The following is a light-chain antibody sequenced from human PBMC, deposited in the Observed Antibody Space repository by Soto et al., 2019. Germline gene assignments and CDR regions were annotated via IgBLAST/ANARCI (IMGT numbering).Light chain of an antibody. V-gene: IGLV2-14*03. CDR1: HNDIGSYDY. J-gene: IGLJ1*01. CDR3: SSFTSSRIYV. CDR2: GVT. Sequence: QSALTHPTSVSGSPGQSIAISCTGNHNDIGSYDYVSWYQQHPGRAPRLLIHGVTTRASGISDRFSASKSGLTASLTISGLQPEDEADYYCSSFTSSRIYVFGPGTKLTVL.